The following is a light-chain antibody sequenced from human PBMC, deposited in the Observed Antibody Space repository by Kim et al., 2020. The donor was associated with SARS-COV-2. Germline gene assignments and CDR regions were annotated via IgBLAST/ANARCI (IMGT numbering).Light chain of an antibody. Sequence: VALGQTVRITCQGDRLRSYYATWYQQKPGQAPIRVIYGKNNRPSGIPDRFSGSSSGNTASLTITGTQAGDDADYYCNSRDSNDNVVFGGGTKLTVL. CDR3: NSRDSNDNVV. CDR1: RLRSYY. V-gene: IGLV3-19*01. CDR2: GKN. J-gene: IGLJ2*01.